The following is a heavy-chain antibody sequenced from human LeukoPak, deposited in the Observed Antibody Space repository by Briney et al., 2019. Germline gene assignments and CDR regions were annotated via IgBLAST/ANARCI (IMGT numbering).Heavy chain of an antibody. CDR3: AKGGRGYSYLYYFDY. J-gene: IGHJ4*02. CDR1: GFTFSSYG. Sequence: GGSLRLSCAASGFTFSSYGMHWVRQAPGKGLEWVAFIRYDGSSKYYADSVKGRFTISRDNSKNTLYLQMNSLRAEDTAVYYCAKGGRGYSYLYYFDYWGQGTLVTVSS. V-gene: IGHV3-30*02. CDR2: IRYDGSSK. D-gene: IGHD5-18*01.